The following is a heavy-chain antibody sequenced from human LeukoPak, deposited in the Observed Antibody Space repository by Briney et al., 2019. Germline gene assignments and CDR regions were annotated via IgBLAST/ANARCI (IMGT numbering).Heavy chain of an antibody. CDR3: ARESLDSSGYYDY. J-gene: IGHJ4*02. D-gene: IGHD3-22*01. Sequence: GGSLRLSCAASGFTFSNAWMSWVRQAPGKGLEWVSSISSNSRYIYYADSMRGRFTISRDNAKNSLYLQMNSLKPEDTAVYYCARESLDSSGYYDYWGQGTLVTVSS. CDR1: GFTFSNAW. V-gene: IGHV3-21*06. CDR2: ISSNSRYI.